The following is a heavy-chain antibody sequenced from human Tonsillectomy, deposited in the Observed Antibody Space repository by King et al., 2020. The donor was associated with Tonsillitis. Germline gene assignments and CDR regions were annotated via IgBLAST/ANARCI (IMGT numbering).Heavy chain of an antibody. CDR3: SPEGYSYGFHSLDS. D-gene: IGHD2-15*01. CDR2: IKSKTNGVTT. CDR1: AFSFNNAW. J-gene: IGHJ4*02. Sequence: VQLVESGGGLVKPGGSLRLSCAASAFSFNNAWMTWVRQAPGKGLEWVCRIKSKTNGVTTNYAAPVTGRFTISRDDSKNMLYLQMNSLKTEDTAVYYCSPEGYSYGFHSLDSWGQGTLVAVSS. V-gene: IGHV3-15*01.